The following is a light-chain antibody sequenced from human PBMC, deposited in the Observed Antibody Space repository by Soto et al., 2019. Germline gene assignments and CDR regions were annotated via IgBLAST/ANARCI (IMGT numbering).Light chain of an antibody. CDR2: DAS. V-gene: IGKV3-20*01. J-gene: IGKJ1*01. CDR1: QTVRNNY. CDR3: QQYGSSGT. Sequence: EIVLTQSPGTLSLSPGERATLSCRASQTVRNNYLAWYQQKPGQAPRLLIYDASSRATGIPDRFSGSGSGTDFTLTISRLEPEDFAVYYCQQYGSSGTFGQGTKVDIK.